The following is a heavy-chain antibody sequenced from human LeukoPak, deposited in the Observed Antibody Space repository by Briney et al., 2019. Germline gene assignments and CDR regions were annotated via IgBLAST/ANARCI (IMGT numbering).Heavy chain of an antibody. V-gene: IGHV1-18*01. Sequence: ASVKDSCKASGYTFTSYGISWVRQAPGQGLEWMGWISAYNGNTNYAQKLQGRVTMTTDTSTSTAYMELRSLRSDDTAVYYCARVDIVLMVCATRYANWFDPWGQGTLVTVSS. J-gene: IGHJ5*02. CDR1: GYTFTSYG. D-gene: IGHD2-8*01. CDR3: ARVDIVLMVCATRYANWFDP. CDR2: ISAYNGNT.